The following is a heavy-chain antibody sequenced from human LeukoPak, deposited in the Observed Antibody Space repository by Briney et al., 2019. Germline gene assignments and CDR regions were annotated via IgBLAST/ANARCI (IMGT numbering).Heavy chain of an antibody. D-gene: IGHD6-19*01. Sequence: ASVKVSCKASGYTFTSYDINWVRQATGQRLEWMGWMNPNSGNTGYAQKFQGRVTMTRNTSISTAYMELSSLRSEDTAVYYCAREVDSSGWYVQDYWGQGTLVTVSS. CDR1: GYTFTSYD. J-gene: IGHJ4*02. CDR3: AREVDSSGWYVQDY. CDR2: MNPNSGNT. V-gene: IGHV1-8*01.